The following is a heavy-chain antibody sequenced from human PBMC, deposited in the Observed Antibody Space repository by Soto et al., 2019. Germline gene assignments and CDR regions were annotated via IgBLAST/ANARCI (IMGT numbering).Heavy chain of an antibody. CDR1: GFTFDRYW. D-gene: IGHD5-12*01. J-gene: IGHJ4*02. V-gene: IGHV3-7*01. Sequence: PGGSLRLSCAASGFTFDRYWMSWVRQAPGKGLEWVANINQDGSEKFYVDSVKGRFTISRDNAKNSLYVQMYSLRAEDTAVYYCARDLDGVATIDYWGQGTLVTVSS. CDR2: INQDGSEK. CDR3: ARDLDGVATIDY.